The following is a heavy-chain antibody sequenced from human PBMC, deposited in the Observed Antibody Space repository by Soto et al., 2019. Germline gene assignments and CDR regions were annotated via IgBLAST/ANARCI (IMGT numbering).Heavy chain of an antibody. CDR3: AKVGYCSSTSCPYFDY. J-gene: IGHJ4*02. D-gene: IGHD2-2*01. Sequence: GGSLRLSCAASGFTFSSYAMSWVRQAPWKGLEWVSAISGSGGSTYYADSVKGRFTISRDNSKNTLYLQMNSLRAEDTAVYYCAKVGYCSSTSCPYFDYWGQGTLVTVSS. CDR1: GFTFSSYA. CDR2: ISGSGGST. V-gene: IGHV3-23*01.